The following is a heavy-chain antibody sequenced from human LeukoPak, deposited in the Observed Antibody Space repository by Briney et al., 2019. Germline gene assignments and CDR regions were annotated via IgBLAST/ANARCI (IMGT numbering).Heavy chain of an antibody. D-gene: IGHD3-22*01. Sequence: GGSLRLSCAASGFTFSSYAMHWVRQAPGKGLEWVAVISCDGSNKYYADSVKGRFTISRDNSKNTLYLQMNSLRAEDTAVYSCARVLRDSSYFDYWGQGTLVTVSS. CDR1: GFTFSSYA. J-gene: IGHJ4*02. CDR2: ISCDGSNK. CDR3: ARVLRDSSYFDY. V-gene: IGHV3-30-3*01.